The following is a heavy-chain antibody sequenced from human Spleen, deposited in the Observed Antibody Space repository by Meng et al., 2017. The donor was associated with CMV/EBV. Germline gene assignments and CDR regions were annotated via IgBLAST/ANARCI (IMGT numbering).Heavy chain of an antibody. D-gene: IGHD3-3*01. Sequence: ASVKVSCKASGYTFTGYYMHWVRQAPGQGLEWMGWMNPNSGHTGYGQKLQGRLTMTRDTSINIAYMELSSLRSEDTAVYFCARGRRFLEAGVFDLWGRGTLVTVSS. CDR1: GYTFTGYY. CDR3: ARGRRFLEAGVFDL. CDR2: MNPNSGHT. V-gene: IGHV1-8*02. J-gene: IGHJ2*01.